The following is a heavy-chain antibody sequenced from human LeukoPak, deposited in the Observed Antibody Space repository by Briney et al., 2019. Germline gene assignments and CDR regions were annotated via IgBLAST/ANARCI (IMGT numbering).Heavy chain of an antibody. Sequence: PGGSLRLSCAASGFTFSSYEMNWVRQAPGKGLEWVSYISSSASTIYYADSVKGRFTTPRDNAKNLLYLQMNSLRAEDTAVYYCARDAPGDWGQGTLVTVSS. CDR2: ISSSASTI. CDR3: ARDAPGD. CDR1: GFTFSSYE. V-gene: IGHV3-48*03. J-gene: IGHJ4*02.